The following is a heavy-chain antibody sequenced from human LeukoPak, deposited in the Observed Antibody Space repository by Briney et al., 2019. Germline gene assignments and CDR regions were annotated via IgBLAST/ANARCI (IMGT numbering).Heavy chain of an antibody. CDR1: GYTFTGYY. CDR3: ARADHVDTAMVRDY. Sequence: ASVKVSCKASGYTFTGYYMHWVRQAPGQGLEWMGWINPNSGGTNYAQKFQGRVTMTRDTSISTAYMELSRLRSDDTAVYYCARADHVDTAMVRDYWGQGTLVTVSS. D-gene: IGHD5-18*01. V-gene: IGHV1-2*02. J-gene: IGHJ4*02. CDR2: INPNSGGT.